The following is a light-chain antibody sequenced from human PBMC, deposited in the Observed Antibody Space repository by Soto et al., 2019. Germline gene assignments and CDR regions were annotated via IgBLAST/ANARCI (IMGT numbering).Light chain of an antibody. CDR3: QQRSNWPPIT. CDR2: GAS. J-gene: IGKJ5*01. Sequence: IVMTQSPATLSVSPGERATLSCRASQSVSSYLAWYQQKPGQAPRLLIYGASNRAAGIPARFSGSGSGTDFTLTINSLEPEDFAVYYCQQRSNWPPITFGQGTRLEIK. CDR1: QSVSSY. V-gene: IGKV3-11*01.